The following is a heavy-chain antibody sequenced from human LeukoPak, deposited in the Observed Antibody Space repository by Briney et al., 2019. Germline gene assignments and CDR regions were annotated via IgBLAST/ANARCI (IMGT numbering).Heavy chain of an antibody. CDR2: INHSGST. D-gene: IGHD4-17*01. CDR3: ARASPGDYDAFDI. J-gene: IGHJ3*02. CDR1: GGSFSGYY. V-gene: IGHV4-34*01. Sequence: PSETLSLTCAAYGGSFSGYYWSWIRQPPGKGLEWIGEINHSGSTNYNPSLKSRVTISVDTSKNQFSLKLSSVTAADTAVYYCARASPGDYDAFDIWGQGTMVTVSS.